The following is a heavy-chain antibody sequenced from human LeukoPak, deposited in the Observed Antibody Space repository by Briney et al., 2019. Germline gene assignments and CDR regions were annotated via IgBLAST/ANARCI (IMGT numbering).Heavy chain of an antibody. CDR1: GFTFSGYA. D-gene: IGHD2-2*01. V-gene: IGHV3-23*01. CDR3: AKTLVVVPAALYFDY. Sequence: GGSLRLSCAASGFTFSGYAMSWVRQAPGKGLEWVSAISGSGGSTYYADSVKGRFTISRDNSKNTLYLQMNSLRAEDTAVYYCAKTLVVVPAALYFDYWGQGTLVTVSS. CDR2: ISGSGGST. J-gene: IGHJ4*02.